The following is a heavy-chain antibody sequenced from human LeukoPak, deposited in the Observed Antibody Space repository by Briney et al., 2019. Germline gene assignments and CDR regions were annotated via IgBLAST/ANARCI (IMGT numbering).Heavy chain of an antibody. CDR1: GYTFTGYY. CDR3: ASRSDTVTTPHY. CDR2: INPNNGGT. J-gene: IGHJ4*02. Sequence: ASVKVSCKASGYTFTGYYLHWVRQAPGQGLEWMGWINPNNGGTNYAQRFQGRVTMTRDTSISTAYMELRRLRSDDTAIYYCASRSDTVTTPHYWGQGTLVTVSS. V-gene: IGHV1-2*02. D-gene: IGHD4-17*01.